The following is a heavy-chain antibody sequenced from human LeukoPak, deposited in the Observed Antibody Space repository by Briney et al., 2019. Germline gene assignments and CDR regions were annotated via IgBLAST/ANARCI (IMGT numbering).Heavy chain of an antibody. V-gene: IGHV1-8*01. CDR3: ATTPTSGWYFY. D-gene: IGHD6-13*01. CDR2: MNPNSGNT. Sequence: GASVKVSCKASGYTFTSYDINWVRQATGQGLEWMGWMNPNSGNTGYAQKFQGRITMTRDTSISTAYMELSRLRSDDTAVYYCATTPTSGWYFYWGQGTLVTVSS. CDR1: GYTFTSYD. J-gene: IGHJ4*02.